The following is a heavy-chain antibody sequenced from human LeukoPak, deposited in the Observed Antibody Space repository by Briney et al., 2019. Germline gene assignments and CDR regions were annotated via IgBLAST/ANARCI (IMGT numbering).Heavy chain of an antibody. CDR2: ITPKSGDT. CDR1: GYTFTDFY. CDR3: ARVRLADERAWAY. D-gene: IGHD1-26*01. Sequence: ASVKVSCKASGYTFTDFYIHWVRQAPGQGLEYVGWITPKSGDTYSPQRFQGRVTMTRDASITTAYMELSSLRSEDTAVYSCARVRLADERAWAYWGQGTLVTVSS. V-gene: IGHV1-2*02. J-gene: IGHJ4*02.